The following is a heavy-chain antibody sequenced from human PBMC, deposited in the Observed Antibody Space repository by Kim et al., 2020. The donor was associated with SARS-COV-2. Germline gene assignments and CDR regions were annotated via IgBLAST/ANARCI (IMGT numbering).Heavy chain of an antibody. CDR3: ARDGSLGWNYVFDFDY. CDR1: GFTFSSYG. D-gene: IGHD1-7*01. V-gene: IGHV3-33*01. J-gene: IGHJ4*02. CDR2: IWYDGSNK. Sequence: GGSLRLSCAASGFTFSSYGMHWVRQAPGKGLEWVADIWYDGSNKYYADSVKGRFTISRDNSKNTLYLQMNSLRAEDTAVYYCARDGSLGWNYVFDFDYWCQGPLVPVSS.